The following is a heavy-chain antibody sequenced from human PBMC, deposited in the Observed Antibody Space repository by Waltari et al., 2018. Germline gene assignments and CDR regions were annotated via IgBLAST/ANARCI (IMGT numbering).Heavy chain of an antibody. Sequence: QVQLVQSGAEVKKPGASVKVSCRVSGYSLTESALHWVRQAPGKGLEWLGGLENEYGEAGDAQEFQGRVTMTEDTSKDTAYMELSSLTYEDTAVDYCTRERVGYCSGGTCYSRWVDPWGQGTLVTVSS. CDR3: TRERVGYCSGGTCYSRWVDP. V-gene: IGHV1-24*01. CDR2: LENEYGEA. D-gene: IGHD2-15*01. J-gene: IGHJ5*02. CDR1: GYSLTESA.